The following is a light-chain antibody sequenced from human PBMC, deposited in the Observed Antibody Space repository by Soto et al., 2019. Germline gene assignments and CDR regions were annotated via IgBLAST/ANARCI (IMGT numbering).Light chain of an antibody. CDR2: EVS. Sequence: QSVLTQPASVSGSPGQSITISCTGTSSDVGGYNYVSWYQQHPGKAPKLIIYEVSNRPSGVSHRFSGSKSGNTASLTISGLQAEDEADYYCNSYTSKSTGVFGNGTKLTVL. V-gene: IGLV2-14*01. CDR3: NSYTSKSTGV. CDR1: SSDVGGYNY. J-gene: IGLJ1*01.